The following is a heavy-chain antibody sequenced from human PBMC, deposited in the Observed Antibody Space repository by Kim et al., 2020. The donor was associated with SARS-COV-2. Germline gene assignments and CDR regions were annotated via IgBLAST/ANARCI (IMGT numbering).Heavy chain of an antibody. V-gene: IGHV3-21*01. CDR3: ARGYSSGRNLPGY. Sequence: GGSLRLSCAASGFTFSSYSMNWVRQAPGKGLEWVSSISSSSSYIYYADSVKGRFTISRDNAKNSLYLQMNSLRAEDTAVYYCARGYSSGRNLPGYWGQGTLVTVSS. J-gene: IGHJ4*02. CDR2: ISSSSSYI. CDR1: GFTFSSYS. D-gene: IGHD6-19*01.